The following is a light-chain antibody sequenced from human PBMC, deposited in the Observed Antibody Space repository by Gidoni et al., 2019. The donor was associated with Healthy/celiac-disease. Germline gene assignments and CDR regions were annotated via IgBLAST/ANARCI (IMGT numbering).Light chain of an antibody. V-gene: IGKV3-20*01. Sequence: EIVLTQSPGTLSLSPGARATLSCRASQSVSSSYLAWYQQKPGQAPRILIYGASSRATGIPDRFSGSGSGTDFTLTISRLEPEDVAVDYCQQYGSSPLLTFGGGTKVEIK. CDR1: QSVSSSY. CDR3: QQYGSSPLLT. CDR2: GAS. J-gene: IGKJ4*01.